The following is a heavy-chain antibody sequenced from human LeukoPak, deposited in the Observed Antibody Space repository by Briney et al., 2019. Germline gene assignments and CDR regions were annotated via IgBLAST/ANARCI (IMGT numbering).Heavy chain of an antibody. CDR3: IGSGYVEEA. CDR2: ISSHGGST. Sequence: GGSLRLSCSASGFTFSSYAMHWVRQAPGKGLEYVSAISSHGGSTYYADSVKGRFTISRDNSNNTLYLQMSSLRAEDTAVYYCIGSGYVEEAWGQGTLVTVSS. V-gene: IGHV3-64D*06. J-gene: IGHJ5*02. CDR1: GFTFSSYA. D-gene: IGHD5-12*01.